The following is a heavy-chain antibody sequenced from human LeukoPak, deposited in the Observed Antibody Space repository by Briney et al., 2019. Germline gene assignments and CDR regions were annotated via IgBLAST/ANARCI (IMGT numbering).Heavy chain of an antibody. V-gene: IGHV3-53*01. J-gene: IGHJ4*02. D-gene: IGHD2-15*01. CDR3: AREIIGYCSGGSCYGGVFDY. Sequence: GGSLRLSCAASGFTVSSNYMSWVRQAPGKGLEWVSVIYWGGSTYYADSVKGRFTISRDNSKNTLYLQMNSLRAEDTAVYYCAREIIGYCSGGSCYGGVFDYWGQGTLVTVSS. CDR2: IYWGGST. CDR1: GFTVSSNY.